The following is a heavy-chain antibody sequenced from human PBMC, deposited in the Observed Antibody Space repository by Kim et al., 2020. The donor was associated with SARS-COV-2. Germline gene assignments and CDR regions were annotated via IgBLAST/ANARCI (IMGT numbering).Heavy chain of an antibody. CDR3: ARDLPPSSYYYDSRGDEYFQH. CDR2: IWYDGSNK. Sequence: GGSLRLSCAASGFTFSSYGMHWVRQAPGKGLEWVAVIWYDGSNKYYADSVKGRFTISRDNSKNTLYLQMNSLRAEDTAVYYCARDLPPSSYYYDSRGDEYFQHWGQGTLVTVSS. D-gene: IGHD3-22*01. CDR1: GFTFSSYG. V-gene: IGHV3-33*01. J-gene: IGHJ1*01.